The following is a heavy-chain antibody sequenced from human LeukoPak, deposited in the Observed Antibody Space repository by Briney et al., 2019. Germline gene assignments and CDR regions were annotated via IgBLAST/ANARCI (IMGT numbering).Heavy chain of an antibody. D-gene: IGHD6-19*01. J-gene: IGHJ4*02. CDR3: ARVSQQWLTYSDY. V-gene: IGHV3-23*01. CDR2: ISGSGGTT. Sequence: PGGSLRLSCAASGFTFSDYALNWVRRAPGKGLEWVSGISGSGGTTYYADSVKGRLTISRDNSKNTLYLQMNSLRVEDAAVYYCARVSQQWLTYSDYWGQGTLVTVSS. CDR1: GFTFSDYA.